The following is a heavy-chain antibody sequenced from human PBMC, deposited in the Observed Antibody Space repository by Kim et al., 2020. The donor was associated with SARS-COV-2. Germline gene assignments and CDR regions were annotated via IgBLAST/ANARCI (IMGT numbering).Heavy chain of an antibody. CDR1: GYTFTGYY. CDR2: INPNTGGT. J-gene: IGHJ4*02. Sequence: ASVKVSCKASGYTFTGYYMHWVRQAPGQGLEWMGWINPNTGGTNFAQKFQGRFTMTRDTSITTAYMELSSLRSDDTAVYYCARGFSGYDDSGFYDETTDYWGQGTLVTVSS. CDR3: ARGFSGYDDSGFYDETTDY. V-gene: IGHV1-2*02. D-gene: IGHD3-22*01.